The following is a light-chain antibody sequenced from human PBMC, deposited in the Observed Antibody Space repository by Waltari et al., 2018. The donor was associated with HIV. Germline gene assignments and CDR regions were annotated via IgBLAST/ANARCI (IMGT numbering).Light chain of an antibody. V-gene: IGLV2-14*03. CDR2: T. J-gene: IGLJ2*01. CDR1: RIDVGGYSY. Sequence: QSALTQPASVSGSPGQSITISCTGTRIDVGGYSYVAWYQQHPGTNRPSGVSYRFSGSKSDDSASLTISGLQAEDEAIYFCSPYTANSVFFGGGTRLTVL. CDR3: SPYTANSVF.